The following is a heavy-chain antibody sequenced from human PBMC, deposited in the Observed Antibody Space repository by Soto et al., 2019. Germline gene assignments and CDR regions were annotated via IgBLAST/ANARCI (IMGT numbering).Heavy chain of an antibody. CDR3: APHVSCSGGSFQYDAFAI. V-gene: IGHV3-23*01. D-gene: IGHD2-15*01. J-gene: IGHJ3*02. Sequence: EVQGLESGGGLVQPGGSLRLSCEGSGFTVSSHDMTWIRQAPGKGPEWVSTITADGGTYYADSVKGRFAMSRDTSESTLYLQMNSLGAEDTAAYYCAPHVSCSGGSFQYDAFAIRGQGTMVTVSP. CDR2: ITADGGT. CDR1: GFTVSSHD.